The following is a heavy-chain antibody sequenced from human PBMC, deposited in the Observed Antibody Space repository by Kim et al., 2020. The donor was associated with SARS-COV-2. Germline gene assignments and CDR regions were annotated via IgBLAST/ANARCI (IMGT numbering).Heavy chain of an antibody. Sequence: SETLSLTCSVSGYSITNFFFWGCIRPPPGPGQECIWVVSHDGNPHYPQSLRCRVTISLDTSTNQFTLRLTSVTAADTALDYCARAAGHYSSSGSHPIQFAHWGQGSLATVSP. CDR3: ARAAGHYSSSGSHPIQFAH. D-gene: IGHD3-10*01. CDR2: VSHDGNP. CDR1: GYSITNFFF. V-gene: IGHV4-38-2*01. J-gene: IGHJ4*02.